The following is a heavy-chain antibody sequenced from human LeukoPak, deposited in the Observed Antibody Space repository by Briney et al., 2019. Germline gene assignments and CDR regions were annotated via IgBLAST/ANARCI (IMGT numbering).Heavy chain of an antibody. J-gene: IGHJ4*02. Sequence: GGSLRLSCAASGFTFSSYAMTWVRQAPGKGLEWVSRISGSGGTTYYAGSVKGRFTISRDNSKNTLYLQMSSLRADDTAVYYCAKMKGITMVRGTFDYWGQGPLVTVSS. D-gene: IGHD3-10*01. CDR3: AKMKGITMVRGTFDY. CDR1: GFTFSSYA. V-gene: IGHV3-23*01. CDR2: ISGSGGTT.